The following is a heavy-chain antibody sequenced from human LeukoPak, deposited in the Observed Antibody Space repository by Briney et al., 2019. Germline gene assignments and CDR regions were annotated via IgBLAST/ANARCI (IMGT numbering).Heavy chain of an antibody. D-gene: IGHD4-23*01. CDR1: GFTFSSYS. CDR2: ISSSSSYI. V-gene: IGHV3-21*01. CDR3: ARDPSYAGNSDY. J-gene: IGHJ4*02. Sequence: GGSLRLSCAASGFTFSSYSMNWVRQAPGKGLEWVSSISSSSSYIYYADSVKGRFTISRDNAKNSLYLQMNSLRAEDTAVYYCARDPSYAGNSDYWGQGTMVTVSS.